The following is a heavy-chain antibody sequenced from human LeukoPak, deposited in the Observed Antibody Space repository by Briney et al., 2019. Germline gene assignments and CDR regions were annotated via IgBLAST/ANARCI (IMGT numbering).Heavy chain of an antibody. CDR3: AEVTVVVAYYYGMDV. CDR2: ISWNSGSI. V-gene: IGHV3-9*01. Sequence: PGRSLRLSCAASGFTFDDYAMHWVRQAPGKGLEWVSGISWNSGSIGYADSVKGRFTISRDNAKNSLYLQMNSLRAEDTALYYCAEVTVVVAYYYGMDVWGQGTTVTVSS. CDR1: GFTFDDYA. J-gene: IGHJ6*02. D-gene: IGHD3-22*01.